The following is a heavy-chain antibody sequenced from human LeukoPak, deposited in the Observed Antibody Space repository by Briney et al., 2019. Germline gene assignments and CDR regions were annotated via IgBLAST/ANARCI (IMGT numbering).Heavy chain of an antibody. Sequence: GGSLRLSCAASGFPFSSYGIHWVRQAPGKGLEWVAVIWYDGSTEYYADSVKGRFTISRDNSKNTLYLQMNSLRAEDTAVYYCAKIMSSGWYYFDYWGQGTLVTVSS. J-gene: IGHJ4*02. V-gene: IGHV3-33*06. D-gene: IGHD6-19*01. CDR1: GFPFSSYG. CDR2: IWYDGSTE. CDR3: AKIMSSGWYYFDY.